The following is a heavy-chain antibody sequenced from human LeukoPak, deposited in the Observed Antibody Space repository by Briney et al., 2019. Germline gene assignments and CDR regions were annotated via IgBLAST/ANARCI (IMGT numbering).Heavy chain of an antibody. CDR3: ARLRDYYDISGYYYRAFFDN. D-gene: IGHD3-22*01. CDR1: GDYISGSIYY. Sequence: SETLSLTCTVSGDYISGSIYYLGWIRQPPGKELEYIGSSYYSGTTYYNPSLKSRVTISIDTSKNQFSLKLSSVTAADTAVYYCARLRDYYDISGYYYRAFFDNWGQGTLVTVSS. J-gene: IGHJ4*02. V-gene: IGHV4-39*07. CDR2: SYYSGTT.